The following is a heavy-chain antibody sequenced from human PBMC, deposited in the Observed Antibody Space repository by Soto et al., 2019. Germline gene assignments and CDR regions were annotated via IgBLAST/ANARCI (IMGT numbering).Heavy chain of an antibody. D-gene: IGHD6-13*01. CDR3: ARGGAAAGTGGYYYYGMDV. CDR1: GYTFTGYY. Sequence: ASVKVSCKASGYTFTGYYMHWVRQAPGQGLEWMGWINPNSGGTNYAQKFQGWVTMTRDTSISTAYMELSRLRSDDTAVYYCARGGAAAGTGGYYYYGMDVWGQGTTVTVSS. J-gene: IGHJ6*02. CDR2: INPNSGGT. V-gene: IGHV1-2*04.